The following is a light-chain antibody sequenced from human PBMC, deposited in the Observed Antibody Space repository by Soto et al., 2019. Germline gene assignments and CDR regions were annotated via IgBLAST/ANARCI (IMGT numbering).Light chain of an antibody. CDR2: GAS. J-gene: IGKJ1*01. CDR1: QSVSSSY. Sequence: EIVLTQSPGTLPLSPGERATLSCRASQSVSSSYLAWYQQKPGQSPRLLIYGASSRATGIPDRFSGSGSGTDFTLTLSRLEPEDFAVYYCQQYGSTFVTFGQGTKVEIK. CDR3: QQYGSTFVT. V-gene: IGKV3-20*01.